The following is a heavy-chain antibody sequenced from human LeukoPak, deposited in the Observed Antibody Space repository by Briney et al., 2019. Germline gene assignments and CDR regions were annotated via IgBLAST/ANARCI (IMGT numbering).Heavy chain of an antibody. CDR1: GFTFSSYD. CDR3: AREPFGQGSGSGMDV. CDR2: IGTAGDT. Sequence: GGSLRLSCAASGFTFSSYDMHWVRQATGKGLEWVSAIGTAGDTYYPGSVKGRFTISRENAKSSLYLQMNSLRAGDTAVYYCAREPFGQGSGSGMDVWGQGTTVTVSS. D-gene: IGHD3-10*01. V-gene: IGHV3-13*01. J-gene: IGHJ6*02.